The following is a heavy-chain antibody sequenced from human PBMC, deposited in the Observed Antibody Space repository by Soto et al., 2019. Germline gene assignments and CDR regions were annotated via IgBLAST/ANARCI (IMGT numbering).Heavy chain of an antibody. D-gene: IGHD3-10*01. CDR2: IYWDDDK. Sequence: QITLKESGPPLVKPTQTLTLTCTFSGFSLSTRGVTVAWIRQPPGKALEWLALIYWDDDKRYSPSQKSRLTIAKDTSKNQVVLTMTDMGPVDTATYYCAHSGGDYYGLGNYGPPEYWGQGTLVTVSS. CDR3: AHSGGDYYGLGNYGPPEY. V-gene: IGHV2-5*02. CDR1: GFSLSTRGVT. J-gene: IGHJ4*02.